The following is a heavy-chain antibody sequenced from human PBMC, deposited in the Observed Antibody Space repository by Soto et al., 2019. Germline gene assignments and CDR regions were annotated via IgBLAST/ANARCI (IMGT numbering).Heavy chain of an antibody. V-gene: IGHV1-2*04. CDR3: ARDRVVSRIAAAGTLVSYYYYYGMDV. D-gene: IGHD6-13*01. CDR2: INPNSGGT. Sequence: ASVKVSCKASGYTFTGYYMHWVRQAPGQGLEWMGWINPNSGGTNYAQKFQGWVTMTRDTSISTAYMELSRLRSDHTAVYYCARDRVVSRIAAAGTLVSYYYYYGMDVWGQGTTVTVS. CDR1: GYTFTGYY. J-gene: IGHJ6*02.